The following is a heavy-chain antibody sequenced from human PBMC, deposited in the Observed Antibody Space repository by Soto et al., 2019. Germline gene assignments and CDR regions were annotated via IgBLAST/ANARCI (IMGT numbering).Heavy chain of an antibody. D-gene: IGHD5-18*01. V-gene: IGHV1-3*01. CDR1: GYTFTNYA. Sequence: ASVKVSCKASGYTFTNYAMHWVRQAPGQRLEWMGWINAGNGNTKYSQNFQGRVTITRDTSASTAYMELSSLRSEDTAVYYCARGPGYSYDDYWGQGTLVTVSSGKPHHFVDTARVDAFDIWGQGTMVTVSS. CDR3: ARGPGYSYDDYWGQGTLVTVSSGKPHHFVDTARVDAFDI. CDR2: INAGNGNT. J-gene: IGHJ3*02.